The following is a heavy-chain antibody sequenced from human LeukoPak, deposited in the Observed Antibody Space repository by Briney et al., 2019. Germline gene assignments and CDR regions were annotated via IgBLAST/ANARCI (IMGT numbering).Heavy chain of an antibody. V-gene: IGHV4-4*02. D-gene: IGHD2/OR15-2a*01. J-gene: IGHJ4*02. Sequence: PSGTLSLTCGVSGGSISSTNWWTWVRQPPGGGLEWIGEVYLSGRTHYNPSLESRVTMSVDMSENHISLKLTSVTAADTAVYYCAREGGFYRPLDYSGQGTLVIVSS. CDR2: VYLSGRT. CDR1: GGSISSTNW. CDR3: AREGGFYRPLDY.